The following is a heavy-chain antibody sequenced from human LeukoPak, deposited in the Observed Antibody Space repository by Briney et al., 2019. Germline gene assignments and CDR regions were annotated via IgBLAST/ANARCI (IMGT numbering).Heavy chain of an antibody. J-gene: IGHJ4*02. D-gene: IGHD3-22*01. CDR1: GYSFTSYW. Sequence: ESLKLSCKASGYSFTSYWIAWVRQMPGKGLEWMGFIYAGDSDTRYSPPFQGQVTISVDRSIGTAYLQWSSLKASDTAMYYCARHGYSDTSGYYWYYWGQGTLVTVSS. CDR3: ARHGYSDTSGYYWYY. CDR2: IYAGDSDT. V-gene: IGHV5-51*01.